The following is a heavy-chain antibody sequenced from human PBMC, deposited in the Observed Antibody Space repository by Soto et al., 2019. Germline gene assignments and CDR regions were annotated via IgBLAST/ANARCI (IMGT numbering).Heavy chain of an antibody. CDR3: AKNQGVQLVPLATVDWFDP. Sequence: GGSLRLSCAASGFIFENFGMSWVRQAPGKGLEWISSISGSGFKKYYADSVKGRFTISRDNSKSTVYLELNNLSAEDTAVYHCAKNQGVQLVPLATVDWFDPWGQGSVVTVYS. CDR1: GFIFENFG. D-gene: IGHD1-26*01. CDR2: ISGSGFKK. J-gene: IGHJ5*02. V-gene: IGHV3-23*01.